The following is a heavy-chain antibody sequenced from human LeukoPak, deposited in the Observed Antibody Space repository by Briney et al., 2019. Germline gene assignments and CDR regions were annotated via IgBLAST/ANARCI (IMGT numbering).Heavy chain of an antibody. CDR1: GFTFSSYS. CDR2: ISCSSSYI. Sequence: MAGGSLRLSCAASGFTFSSYSMNWVRQAPGKGLEWVSSISCSSSYIYYADSVKGRFTISRDNAKNSLYLQMNSLRAEDTAVYYCAKHESGSHYYDSSSTFQHWGQSTLVTVSS. J-gene: IGHJ1*01. V-gene: IGHV3-21*01. D-gene: IGHD3-22*01. CDR3: AKHESGSHYYDSSSTFQH.